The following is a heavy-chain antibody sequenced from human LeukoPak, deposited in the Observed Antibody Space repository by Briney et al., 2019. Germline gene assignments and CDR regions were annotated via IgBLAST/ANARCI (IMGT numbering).Heavy chain of an antibody. V-gene: IGHV3-23*01. D-gene: IGHD6-13*01. J-gene: IGHJ4*02. CDR2: ISGSGGST. CDR1: GFTFSSYA. CDR3: AKWMFSSTGFDY. Sequence: PGGSLRLSCAASGFTFSSYAMSWVRQAPGKGLEWVSAISGSGGSTYYADSVKGRFTISRDNSENTLYLQMNSLRAEDTAVYYCAKWMFSSTGFDYWGQGTLVTVSS.